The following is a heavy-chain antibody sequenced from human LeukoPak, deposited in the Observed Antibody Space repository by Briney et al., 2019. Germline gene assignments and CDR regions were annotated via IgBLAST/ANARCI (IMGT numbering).Heavy chain of an antibody. CDR2: ISSSSSYI. V-gene: IGHV3-21*01. Sequence: RTGGSLRLSCAASGFTFSSYSTNWVRQAPGKGLEWVSSISSSSSYIYYADSVKGRFTISRDNANNSLYLQMNSLRAEDTAVYYCARVAQQLVNAFDIWGQGTMVTVSS. J-gene: IGHJ3*02. D-gene: IGHD6-13*01. CDR1: GFTFSSYS. CDR3: ARVAQQLVNAFDI.